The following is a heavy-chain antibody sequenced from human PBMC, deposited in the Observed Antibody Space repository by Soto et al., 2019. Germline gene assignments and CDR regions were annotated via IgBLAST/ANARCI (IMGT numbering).Heavy chain of an antibody. CDR3: ARDKXVSWDDSSGYWRNAFDI. J-gene: IGHJ3*02. CDR1: GGSISGGGYY. D-gene: IGHD3-22*01. Sequence: TLSLTCTVSGGSISGGGYYWSWIRQHPGKGLEWIGYIYYSGSTYYNPSLKSRVTISVDTSKNQFSLKLSSVTAADTAVYYCARDKXVSWDDSSGYWRNAFDIWGQGTMVTVSS. CDR2: IYYSGST. V-gene: IGHV4-31*03.